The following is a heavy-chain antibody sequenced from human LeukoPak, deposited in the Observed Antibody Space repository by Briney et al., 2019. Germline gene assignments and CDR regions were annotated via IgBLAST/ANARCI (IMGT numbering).Heavy chain of an antibody. Sequence: PGGAPRPSFAAPGFTFNTLYIHRGRQTPGEGLVWVSRINIDGSGPTYADSVKGRFTVSRDNAKNTLYLQMNSLRAEDTAVYYCVRVAPPGLWGQGTLVTVSS. J-gene: IGHJ4*02. D-gene: IGHD3-9*01. V-gene: IGHV3-74*01. CDR2: INIDGSGP. CDR3: VRVAPPGL. CDR1: GFTFNTLY.